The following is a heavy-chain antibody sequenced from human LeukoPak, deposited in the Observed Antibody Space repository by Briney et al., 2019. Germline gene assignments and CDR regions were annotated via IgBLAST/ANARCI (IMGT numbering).Heavy chain of an antibody. CDR2: ISSSGSTI. D-gene: IGHD3-22*01. Sequence: QPGGSLGLSCAASGFTFSSYEMNWVRQAPGKGLEWVSYISSSGSTIYYADSVKGRFTISRDNAKNSLYLQMNSLRAEDTAVYYCARALYDAYYYDSSGYFGLGYWGQGTLVTVSS. V-gene: IGHV3-48*03. CDR3: ARALYDAYYYDSSGYFGLGY. J-gene: IGHJ4*02. CDR1: GFTFSSYE.